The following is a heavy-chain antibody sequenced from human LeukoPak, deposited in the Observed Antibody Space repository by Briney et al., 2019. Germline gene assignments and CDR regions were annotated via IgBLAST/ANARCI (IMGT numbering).Heavy chain of an antibody. CDR1: GYTFTSYD. D-gene: IGHD2-2*01. V-gene: IGHV1-69*13. CDR2: IIPIFGTA. J-gene: IGHJ4*02. CDR3: ARAKIYDQPPFDY. Sequence: GASVKVSCKASGYTFTSYDINWVRQAPGQGLEWMGGIIPIFGTANYAQKFQGRVTITADESTSTAYMELSSLRSEDTAVYYCARAKIYDQPPFDYWGQGTLVTVSS.